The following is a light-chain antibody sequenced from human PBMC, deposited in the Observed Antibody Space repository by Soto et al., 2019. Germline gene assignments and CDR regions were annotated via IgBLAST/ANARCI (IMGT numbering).Light chain of an antibody. CDR3: QQYGSSHPIT. CDR2: GTS. V-gene: IGKV3-20*01. CDR1: QSLSSNHLGWY. J-gene: IGKJ5*01. Sequence: EIVLTQSPGTLSLSPGERATLSCRASQSLSSNHLGWYLAWYQQNPGQTPRLLIYGTSSRATGIPDRFSDSGSGADFTLTISRLEPEDFPVYCYQQYGSSHPITFVQGTRLEIK.